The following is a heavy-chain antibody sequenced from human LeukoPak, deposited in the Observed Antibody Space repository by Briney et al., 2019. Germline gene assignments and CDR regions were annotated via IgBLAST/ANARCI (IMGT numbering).Heavy chain of an antibody. D-gene: IGHD2-2*01. Sequence: SQPLSLPCSLSGGSISGGDYYWSWIRQPPAKGLECIWYMYYSGSTYYHPSLKSRVTISVDTAKNHFALKLSSVTAADTAVYYCARQIIGVVPAANDGDYRELDYWGQGTLVTVS. CDR1: GGSISGGDYY. V-gene: IGHV4-30-4*08. CDR2: MYYSGST. J-gene: IGHJ4*02. CDR3: ARQIIGVVPAANDGDYRELDY.